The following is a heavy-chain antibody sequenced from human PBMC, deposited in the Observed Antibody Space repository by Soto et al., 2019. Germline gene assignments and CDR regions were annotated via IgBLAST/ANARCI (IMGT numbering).Heavy chain of an antibody. D-gene: IGHD2-15*01. J-gene: IGHJ6*02. Sequence: QVPLQESGPGLVKPSQTLSLTCTVSGGSISSGDYYWSWIRKPPGKGLEWIGYIYYSGSTYYNPSLQSRVTISVDTSTYQFSLKLSSVTAADTAVYYWARVLAATRRYYYYCMYVWGQGTTVTVSS. V-gene: IGHV4-30-4*01. CDR1: GGSISSGDYY. CDR2: IYYSGST. CDR3: ARVLAATRRYYYYCMYV.